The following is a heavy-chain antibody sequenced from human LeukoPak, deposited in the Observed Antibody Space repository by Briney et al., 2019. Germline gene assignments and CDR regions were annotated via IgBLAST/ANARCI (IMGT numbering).Heavy chain of an antibody. CDR3: AKVAHYYGSGSYYEYYFDY. J-gene: IGHJ4*02. V-gene: IGHV3-30*02. Sequence: GGSLRLSCAASGFTFSTYGMYWVRQAPGRGLEWVAYIRYDGSTKYYADSVKGRFAISRDNSKNTLYLQMNSLRADDTAVYYCAKVAHYYGSGSYYEYYFDYWGQGTLVTVSS. CDR1: GFTFSTYG. CDR2: IRYDGSTK. D-gene: IGHD3-10*01.